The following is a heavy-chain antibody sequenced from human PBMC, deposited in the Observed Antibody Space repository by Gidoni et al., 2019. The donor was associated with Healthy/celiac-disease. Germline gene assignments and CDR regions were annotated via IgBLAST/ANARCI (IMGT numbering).Heavy chain of an antibody. D-gene: IGHD5-18*01. J-gene: IGHJ6*04. V-gene: IGHV1-3*01. CDR3: ACGYSYGGRGWMDV. Sequence: QVQLVQSGAEVKKPGASVKVSCKASGYTFTSYAMHWVRQAPGQRLEWMGWINAGNGNTKYSQKFQGRVTITRDTSASTAYMELSSLRSEDTAVYYCACGYSYGGRGWMDVWGKGTTVTVSS. CDR2: INAGNGNT. CDR1: GYTFTSYA.